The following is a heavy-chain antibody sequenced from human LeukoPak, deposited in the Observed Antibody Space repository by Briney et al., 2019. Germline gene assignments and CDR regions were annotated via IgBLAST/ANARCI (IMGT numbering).Heavy chain of an antibody. CDR2: IYTSGST. Sequence: SETLSLTCTVSGGSMSSNYWSWIRQPAGKGLEYIGRIYTSGSTNYNPSLKSRVTMSVDTSKNQFSLKLNSVTAADTAVYYCARVEQGGYGAFDIWGQGTMVTVSS. D-gene: IGHD5-12*01. J-gene: IGHJ3*02. V-gene: IGHV4-4*07. CDR1: GGSMSSNY. CDR3: ARVEQGGYGAFDI.